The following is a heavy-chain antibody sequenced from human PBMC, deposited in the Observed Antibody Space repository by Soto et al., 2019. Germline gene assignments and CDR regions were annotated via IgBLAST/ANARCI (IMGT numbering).Heavy chain of an antibody. CDR3: AREKYSSSWYYFDY. V-gene: IGHV3-64*01. D-gene: IGHD6-13*01. Sequence: EVQLVESGGGLVQPGGSLRLSCAASGFTFSSYAMHWVRQAPGKGLEYVSAISSNGGSTYYANSVKGRFTISRDNSTTTLYLQMGSLRAEAMSVYYCAREKYSSSWYYFDYWGQGTLVTVSS. CDR2: ISSNGGST. CDR1: GFTFSSYA. J-gene: IGHJ4*02.